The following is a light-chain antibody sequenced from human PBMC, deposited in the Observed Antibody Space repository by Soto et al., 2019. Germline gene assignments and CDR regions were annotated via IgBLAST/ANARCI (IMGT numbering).Light chain of an antibody. CDR2: YDN. CDR1: NIGSKS. J-gene: IGLJ1*01. CDR3: QVWDSSSDHRDV. V-gene: IGLV3-21*04. Sequence: SYELTQPPSVSVAPGKTARITCGGNNIGSKSVHWYQQKPGQAPVLVIYYDNDRPSGIPERFSGSNSGNTATLTISRVEAGDEADYYCQVWDSSSDHRDVFGTGTKLTVL.